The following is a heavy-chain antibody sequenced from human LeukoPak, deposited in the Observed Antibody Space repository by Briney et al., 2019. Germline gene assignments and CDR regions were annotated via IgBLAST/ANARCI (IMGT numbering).Heavy chain of an antibody. J-gene: IGHJ4*02. CDR1: GFTFNYYW. Sequence: GGSLRLSCAASGFTFNYYWLTWVRQAPGKGLEWVANIQQDGSEKYYVDSVKGRFIISGDNAKNSLYLQMNSLRAEDTAVYYCARVRKLRTRGVMDPLDYWGQGTPVTVSS. CDR3: ARVRKLRTRGVMDPLDY. CDR2: IQQDGSEK. V-gene: IGHV3-7*01. D-gene: IGHD3-10*01.